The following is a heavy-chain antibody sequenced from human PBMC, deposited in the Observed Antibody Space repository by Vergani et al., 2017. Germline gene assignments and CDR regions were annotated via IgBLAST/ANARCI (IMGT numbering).Heavy chain of an antibody. V-gene: IGHV3-21*01. D-gene: IGHD2-2*01. J-gene: IGHJ4*02. Sequence: EVQLVESGGGLVKPGGSLRLSCAASGFIFNSFTMDWVRQAPGKGLEWVASISTTSSYISYADSMKGRFTISRDNAKNSLYLQMNSLRAEDTAVYYCARGGDIVLVPFDYWGQGTLVTVSS. CDR1: GFIFNSFT. CDR3: ARGGDIVLVPFDY. CDR2: ISTTSSYI.